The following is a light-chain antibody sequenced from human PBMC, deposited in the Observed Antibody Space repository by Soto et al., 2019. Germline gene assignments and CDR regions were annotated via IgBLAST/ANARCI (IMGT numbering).Light chain of an antibody. Sequence: QSALTQPRSVSGSPGQSVTISCTGTSSDVGVYNYVSWYQQHPGKAPQLVIYDVIKRPSGVPYRFSGSKSGNTAFLTISGLQAEDEVDYYCCSYAGSSLWVFGGGTKLTVL. J-gene: IGLJ3*02. CDR3: CSYAGSSLWV. CDR1: SSDVGVYNY. V-gene: IGLV2-11*01. CDR2: DVI.